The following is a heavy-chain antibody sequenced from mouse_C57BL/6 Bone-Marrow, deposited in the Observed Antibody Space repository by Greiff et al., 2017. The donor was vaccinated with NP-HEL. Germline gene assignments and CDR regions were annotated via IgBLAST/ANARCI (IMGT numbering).Heavy chain of an antibody. Sequence: DVHLVESGGDLVKPGGSLKLSCAASGFTFSSYGMSWVRQTPDKRLEWVATISSGGSYTYYPDSVKGRFTISRDNAKNTLYLQMSSLKSEDTAMYYCARHGEYFDYWGQGTTLTVSS. V-gene: IGHV5-6*01. J-gene: IGHJ2*01. CDR1: GFTFSSYG. D-gene: IGHD2-13*01. CDR3: ARHGEYFDY. CDR2: ISSGGSYT.